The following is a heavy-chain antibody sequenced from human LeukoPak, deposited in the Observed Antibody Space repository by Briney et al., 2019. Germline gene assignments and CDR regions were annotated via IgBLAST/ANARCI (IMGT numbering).Heavy chain of an antibody. CDR3: ARLGCSSSSCYYPFSWFDP. D-gene: IGHD2-2*01. CDR1: GYSFTSYW. J-gene: IGHJ5*02. Sequence: GESLKISCKGSGYSFTSYWIGWVRQMPGKGLEWMGIIYPGDADTRYSPSFQGQVTISADKSISTAYLQWSSLKASDTAMYYCARLGCSSSSCYYPFSWFDPWGQGTLVTVSS. V-gene: IGHV5-51*01. CDR2: IYPGDADT.